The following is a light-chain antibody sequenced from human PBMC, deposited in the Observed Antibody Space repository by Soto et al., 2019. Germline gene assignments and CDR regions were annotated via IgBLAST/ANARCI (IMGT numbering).Light chain of an antibody. V-gene: IGLV2-11*01. CDR2: DVS. J-gene: IGLJ3*02. Sequence: QSALTQPRSVSGSPGQSVTISCTGSSSDVGGSNFVSWYQQHPVKAPKLVIYDVSKRPSGVPDRFSGSKSGNTASLTISGIQAEDAAYYYFCSYAGNSLWVFGRGTKLTVL. CDR3: CSYAGNSLWV. CDR1: SSDVGGSNF.